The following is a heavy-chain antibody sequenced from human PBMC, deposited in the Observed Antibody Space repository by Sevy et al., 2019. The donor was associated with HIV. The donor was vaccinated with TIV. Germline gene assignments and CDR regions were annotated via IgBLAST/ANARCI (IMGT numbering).Heavy chain of an antibody. CDR3: ASLPVGYYGSGRHYGMDV. J-gene: IGHJ6*02. D-gene: IGHD3-10*01. Sequence: GGSLRLSCTASGFTFSSYNINWVRQAPGKGLECVSYISSSSTAIYYADSVKGRFTISRDNAKNSLYLQMNSLRDEDTAVYYCASLPVGYYGSGRHYGMDVWGQGTTVTVSS. CDR2: ISSSSTAI. CDR1: GFTFSSYN. V-gene: IGHV3-48*02.